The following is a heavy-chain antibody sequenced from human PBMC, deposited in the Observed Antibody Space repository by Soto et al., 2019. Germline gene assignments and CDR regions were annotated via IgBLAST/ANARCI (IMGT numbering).Heavy chain of an antibody. CDR3: AKNLPRTGRFEY. J-gene: IGHJ4*02. CDR2: IYYSDKT. V-gene: IGHV4-39*01. CDR1: GASITSTTYV. Sequence: SETLSLTCSLSGASITSTTYVWAWIRQPPGKGLEWVGSIYYSDKTHYNPSLKSRTTISVDRSRNQFSLQVSSVTAADTAVYYCAKNLPRTGRFEYWGQGTVVTVSS.